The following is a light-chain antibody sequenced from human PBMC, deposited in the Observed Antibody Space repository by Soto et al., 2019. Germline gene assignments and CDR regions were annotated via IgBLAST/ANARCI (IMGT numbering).Light chain of an antibody. Sequence: EIVLTQSPGTLSLSPGDRATLSCRASQSVSNDYLAWYQQKPGQAPRLLIYGASSRATGIPDRFSGSGSGTEFTLTISRLEPEDFAVYYCQQYSSSPYSFGQGTKLEIK. CDR1: QSVSNDY. V-gene: IGKV3-20*01. CDR3: QQYSSSPYS. J-gene: IGKJ2*03. CDR2: GAS.